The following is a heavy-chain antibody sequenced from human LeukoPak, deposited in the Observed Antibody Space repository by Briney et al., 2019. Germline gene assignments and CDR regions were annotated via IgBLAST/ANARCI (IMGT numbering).Heavy chain of an antibody. CDR3: AKDSGRQQLVPCWFDP. CDR2: ISGSGGST. J-gene: IGHJ5*02. Sequence: GGSLRLSCAASGFTFSSYAMSWVRQAPGKGLEWVSSISGSGGSTYYADSVKGRFTISRDNSKNPLYLQMNSLRAQDTAVYYCAKDSGRQQLVPCWFDPWGQGTLVTVSS. CDR1: GFTFSSYA. V-gene: IGHV3-23*01. D-gene: IGHD6-13*01.